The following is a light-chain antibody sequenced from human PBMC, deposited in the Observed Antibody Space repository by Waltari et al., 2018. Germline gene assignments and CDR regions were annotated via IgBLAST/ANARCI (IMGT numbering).Light chain of an antibody. Sequence: QSVLTQPPSVSAAPGQRVTIPCPGGSSNIGKNYVSWYRQFPGSAPKLLIYEATERPAGVPGRFSGSKSGTSATLDSTGLQPGDEAEYYCGTWDSSRSGAVFGGGTLLTVL. CDR1: SSNIGKNY. J-gene: IGLJ7*01. CDR2: EAT. CDR3: GTWDSSRSGAV. V-gene: IGLV1-51*02.